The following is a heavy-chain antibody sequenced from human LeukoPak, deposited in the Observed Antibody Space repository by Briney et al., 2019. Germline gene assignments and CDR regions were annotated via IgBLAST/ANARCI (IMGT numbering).Heavy chain of an antibody. CDR2: IKQDGSEK. Sequence: PGGSLRLSCAASGFTFSDHYMDWVRQAPGKGLEWVANIKQDGSEKYYVDSVKGRFTISKDNAKNSLYLQMNSLRVEDTAVYYCARVVFPSRVSDYWGQGTLVTVSS. CDR3: ARVVFPSRVSDY. CDR1: GFTFSDHY. J-gene: IGHJ4*02. V-gene: IGHV3-7*01. D-gene: IGHD2-21*01.